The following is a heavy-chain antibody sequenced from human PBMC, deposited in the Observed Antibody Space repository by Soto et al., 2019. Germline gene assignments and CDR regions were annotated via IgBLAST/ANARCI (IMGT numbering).Heavy chain of an antibody. CDR3: ARYASLSGADH. CDR1: GVSFSDYY. J-gene: IGHJ4*02. V-gene: IGHV3-11*06. CDR2: IGGVTDYA. Sequence: QVRLVESGGGLVKPGGSLRLSCAASGVSFSDYYMIWMRQAPGKGLEWISNIGGVTDYANYADSVRGRFTISRDKTKKVVFLQMSSLRAEDTAVYYCARYASLSGADHWGQGTLVIDSS. D-gene: IGHD2-2*01.